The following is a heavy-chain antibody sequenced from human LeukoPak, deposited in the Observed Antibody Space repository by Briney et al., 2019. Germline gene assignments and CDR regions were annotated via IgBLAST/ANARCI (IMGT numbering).Heavy chain of an antibody. V-gene: IGHV3-33*06. CDR2: IWSDGSND. Sequence: GRSLRLSCTASGFNFGSDAMHWVRQAPGKGLEWVAFIWSDGSNDHYTDSVKGRFTISRDNSKNTVCLQMNSLRAEDTAVYYCAKEGFDSWGQGTLVTVSS. CDR3: AKEGFDS. J-gene: IGHJ4*02. CDR1: GFNFGSDA.